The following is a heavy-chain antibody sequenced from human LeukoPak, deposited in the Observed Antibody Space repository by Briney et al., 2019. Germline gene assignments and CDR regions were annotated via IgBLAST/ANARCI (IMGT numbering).Heavy chain of an antibody. D-gene: IGHD5-12*01. CDR2: ISGSGGST. CDR3: AKDGAWLRFDD. V-gene: IGHV3-23*01. Sequence: GGSLRLSCAASGFTFSSYGMNWVRQAPGKGLEWVSAISGSGGSTYYADSVKGRFTISRDNSKDTLYLQMNSLRAEDTAVYYCAKDGAWLRFDDWGQGILVTVSS. J-gene: IGHJ4*02. CDR1: GFTFSSYG.